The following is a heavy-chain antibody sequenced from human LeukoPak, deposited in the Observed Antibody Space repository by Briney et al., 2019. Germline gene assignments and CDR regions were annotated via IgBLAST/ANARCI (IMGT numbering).Heavy chain of an antibody. CDR3: ARGMHYYDSSGYYNFGY. D-gene: IGHD3-22*01. CDR2: TYNSGST. J-gene: IGHJ4*02. CDR1: GGSISIYY. V-gene: IGHV4-59*08. Sequence: PSETLSLTCTVSGGSISIYYWSWIRQPPGKGLEWIGYTYNSGSTNYNPSLKSRVTISVDTSKNQFSLKLSSVTAADTAVYYCARGMHYYDSSGYYNFGYWGQGTLVTASS.